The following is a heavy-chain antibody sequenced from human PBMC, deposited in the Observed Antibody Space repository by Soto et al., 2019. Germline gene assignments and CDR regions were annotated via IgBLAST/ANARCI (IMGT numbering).Heavy chain of an antibody. J-gene: IGHJ4*02. CDR3: ARDVEDIVVVPAAVPISYYFDY. Sequence: QVQLVESGGGVVQPGRSLRLSCAASGFTFSSYGMHWVRQAPGKGLEWVAVIWYGGSNKYYADSVKGRFTISRDNSKNTLYLQMNSLRAEDTAVYYCARDVEDIVVVPAAVPISYYFDYWGQGTLVTVSS. V-gene: IGHV3-33*01. D-gene: IGHD2-2*01. CDR1: GFTFSSYG. CDR2: IWYGGSNK.